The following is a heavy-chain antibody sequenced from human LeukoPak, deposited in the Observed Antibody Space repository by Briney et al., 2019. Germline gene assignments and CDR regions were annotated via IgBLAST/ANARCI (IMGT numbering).Heavy chain of an antibody. CDR1: GFTFSDYY. Sequence: GGSLRLSCAASGFTFSDYYMNWIRQAPGKGLEWVSYISSSGNTKYYADFVKGRFTISRDNAKNSLYLQMNSLRAEETAVYYCARELLWFGEVSFDYWGQGTLVTVSS. CDR2: ISSSGNTK. V-gene: IGHV3-11*01. D-gene: IGHD3-10*01. CDR3: ARELLWFGEVSFDY. J-gene: IGHJ4*02.